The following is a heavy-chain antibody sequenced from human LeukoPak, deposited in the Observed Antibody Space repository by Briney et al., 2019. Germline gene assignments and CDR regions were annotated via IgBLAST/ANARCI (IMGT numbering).Heavy chain of an antibody. CDR3: ARDGYCGSTSCYGWFDP. CDR1: GITFSSYA. Sequence: GGSLRLSCAASGITFSSYAMHWVRQAPGKGLEWVAVISYDGSNEYYADSVKCRFTISRDNSKNTLYVQMNSLRAEDTAVYYCARDGYCGSTSCYGWFDPWGQGTLVTVSS. D-gene: IGHD2-2*03. J-gene: IGHJ5*02. CDR2: ISYDGSNE. V-gene: IGHV3-30*04.